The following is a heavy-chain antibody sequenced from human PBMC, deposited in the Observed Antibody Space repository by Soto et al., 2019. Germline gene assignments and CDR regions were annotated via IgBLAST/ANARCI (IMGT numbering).Heavy chain of an antibody. CDR3: ATDSAGRGPFDP. D-gene: IGHD3-10*01. V-gene: IGHV4-59*13. Sequence: SETLSLTCTISGGSFGTNYWSWIRQAPGKGLEWIGYTYHTGSTKYNPSLKSRATISVDTSKNQFSLTLNSAAAADTAVYYCATDSAGRGPFDPWGQGILVTVSS. CDR2: TYHTGST. J-gene: IGHJ5*02. CDR1: GGSFGTNY.